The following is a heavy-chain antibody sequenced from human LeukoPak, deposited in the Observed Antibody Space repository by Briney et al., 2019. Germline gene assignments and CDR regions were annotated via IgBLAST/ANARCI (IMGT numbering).Heavy chain of an antibody. CDR3: AGDVDTVMLNAFDI. CDR1: GGSISSYY. Sequence: SETLSLTCTVSGGSISSYYWSWIRQPPGKGLEWIGYIYYSGSTNYNPSLKSRVTISVDTSKNQFSLKLSSVTAADTAVYYCAGDVDTVMLNAFDIWGQGTVVTVSS. V-gene: IGHV4-59*01. J-gene: IGHJ3*02. D-gene: IGHD5-18*01. CDR2: IYYSGST.